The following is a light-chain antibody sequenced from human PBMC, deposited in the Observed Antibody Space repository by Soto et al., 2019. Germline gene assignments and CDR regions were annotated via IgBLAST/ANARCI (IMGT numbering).Light chain of an antibody. CDR2: RAS. CDR1: QSISNW. Sequence: DIQMTQSPSTLSASVGDRVTITCRASQSISNWLAWYQQKPGKAPKLLIYRASSLESGVPSRFSGSGSGTEFTLTISSLQPDDFATYDCQQYNSYSPRLTFVGGTKVETK. CDR3: QQYNSYSPRLT. J-gene: IGKJ4*01. V-gene: IGKV1-5*03.